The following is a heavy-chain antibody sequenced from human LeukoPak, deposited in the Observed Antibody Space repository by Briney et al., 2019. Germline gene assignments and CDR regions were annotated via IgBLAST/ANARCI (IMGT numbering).Heavy chain of an antibody. D-gene: IGHD7-27*01. V-gene: IGHV3-23*01. CDR2: IPGGGHTT. CDR1: GFTFSTYD. CDR3: TQGSWGDD. J-gene: IGHJ4*02. Sequence: GGSLRLSCAASGFTFSTYDMTWVRQAPGKGLEWVSTIPGGGHTTYYADSVKGRFTISRDNSKNTVYLQMNSLRAEDTAVYYCTQGSWGDDWGQGTLVTISS.